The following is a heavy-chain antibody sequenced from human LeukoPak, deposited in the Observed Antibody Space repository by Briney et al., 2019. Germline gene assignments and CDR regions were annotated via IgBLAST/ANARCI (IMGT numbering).Heavy chain of an antibody. CDR2: IYSGGST. Sequence: GGSLRLSCAASGFTVSSNYMSWVRQAPGKGLEWVSVIYSGGSTYYADSVKGRFTISRDNSKNTLYLQMNSLRAEDTAAYYCASGYYYDSSAPWGYWGQGTLVTVSS. CDR1: GFTVSSNY. J-gene: IGHJ4*02. V-gene: IGHV3-53*01. CDR3: ASGYYYDSSAPWGY. D-gene: IGHD3-22*01.